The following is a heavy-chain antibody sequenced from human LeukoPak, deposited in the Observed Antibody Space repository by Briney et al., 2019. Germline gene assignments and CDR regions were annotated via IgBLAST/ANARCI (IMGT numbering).Heavy chain of an antibody. CDR3: ARETTVPHWFDP. J-gene: IGHJ5*02. CDR1: GGSISSGDYY. Sequence: PSETLSLTCTVSGGSISSGDYYWSWIRQPPGKGLEWIGYIYHSGSTYYNPSLKSRVTISVDRSKNQFSLKLSSVTAADTAVYYCARETTVPHWFDPWGQGTLVTVSS. D-gene: IGHD4-11*01. CDR2: IYHSGST. V-gene: IGHV4-30-4*01.